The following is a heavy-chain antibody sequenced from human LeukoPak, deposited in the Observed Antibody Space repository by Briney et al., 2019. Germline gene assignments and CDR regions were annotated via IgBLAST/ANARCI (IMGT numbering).Heavy chain of an antibody. V-gene: IGHV1-46*01. CDR1: GYTSTSYY. CDR2: VNPSGGST. D-gene: IGHD4-17*01. J-gene: IGHJ4*02. CDR3: ARISTTVTTIDY. Sequence: ASVKVSCKAPGYTSTSYYMHWVRQAPGQGLEWMGIVNPSGGSTSYAQKFQGRVTMTRDTSTSTVYMELSSLRSEDTAVYYCARISTTVTTIDYWGQGTLVTVSS.